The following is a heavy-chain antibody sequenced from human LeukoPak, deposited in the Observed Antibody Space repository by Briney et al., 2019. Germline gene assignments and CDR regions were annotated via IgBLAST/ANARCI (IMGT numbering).Heavy chain of an antibody. J-gene: IGHJ4*02. D-gene: IGHD4-17*01. V-gene: IGHV3-48*03. Sequence: GGSLRLSCAASGFTFSSYEMNWVRQAPGKGLEWVSYISSSGSTIYYADSVKGRFTISRDNAKNSLYLQMNSLRAEDTAVYYCARIYGPTKLGSVDYWGQGTLVTVSS. CDR2: ISSSGSTI. CDR1: GFTFSSYE. CDR3: ARIYGPTKLGSVDY.